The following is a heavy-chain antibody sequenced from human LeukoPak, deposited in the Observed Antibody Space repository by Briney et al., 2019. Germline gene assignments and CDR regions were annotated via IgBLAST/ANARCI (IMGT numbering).Heavy chain of an antibody. Sequence: ASVKVSCKASGYTFTSYGISWVRQAPGQGLEWMGLISAYNGNTNHAQKLQGRVTMTTDTSTSTAYMELRSLRSDDTAVYYCARERKGPGPVWFGELLSQPFDYWGQGTLVTVSS. CDR1: GYTFTSYG. CDR2: ISAYNGNT. J-gene: IGHJ4*02. V-gene: IGHV1-18*01. CDR3: ARERKGPGPVWFGELLSQPFDY. D-gene: IGHD3-10*01.